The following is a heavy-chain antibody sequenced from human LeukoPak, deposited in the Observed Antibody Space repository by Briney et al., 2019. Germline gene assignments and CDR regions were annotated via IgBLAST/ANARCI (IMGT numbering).Heavy chain of an antibody. J-gene: IGHJ6*02. V-gene: IGHV3-15*01. CDR3: TTVEIVVVPAARASYYYYYGMDV. Sequence: GGSLRLSCAASGFTFSNAWMSWVRQAPGKGLEWVGRIKSKTDGGTTDYAAPVKGRFTISRDDSKNTLYLQMNSLKTEDTAVYYCTTVEIVVVPAARASYYYYYGMDVWGQGTTVTVSS. D-gene: IGHD2-2*01. CDR2: IKSKTDGGTT. CDR1: GFTFSNAW.